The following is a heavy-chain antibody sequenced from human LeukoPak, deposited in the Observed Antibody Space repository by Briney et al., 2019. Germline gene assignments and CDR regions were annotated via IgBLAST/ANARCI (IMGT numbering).Heavy chain of an antibody. J-gene: IGHJ4*02. D-gene: IGHD6-13*01. CDR2: INHSGST. CDR3: ARKGGSSCYGGRNY. CDR1: GGSFSGYY. V-gene: IGHV4-34*01. Sequence: PSETLSLTCAVYGGSFSGYYWSWIRQPPGKGLEWIGEINHSGSTNYNPSLKSRVTISVDTSKNQFSLKLSSVTAADTAVYYCARKGGSSCYGGRNYGGREPRVTVPS.